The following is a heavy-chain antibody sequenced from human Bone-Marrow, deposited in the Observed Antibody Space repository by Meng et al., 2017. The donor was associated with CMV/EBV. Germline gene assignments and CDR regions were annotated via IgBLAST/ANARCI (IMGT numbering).Heavy chain of an antibody. CDR3: ARDRGYSHGYAFDH. Sequence: GGSLRLSCAASGFTFSSYAMHWVRQAPGKELEWVSSISSRSTYISYTDSVTGRFTVSRDNAKNSLYLQMNSLRAEDTAVYYCARDRGYSHGYAFDHWGQGTPVTVSS. CDR1: GFTFSSYA. J-gene: IGHJ4*02. CDR2: ISSRSTYI. V-gene: IGHV3-21*01. D-gene: IGHD5-18*01.